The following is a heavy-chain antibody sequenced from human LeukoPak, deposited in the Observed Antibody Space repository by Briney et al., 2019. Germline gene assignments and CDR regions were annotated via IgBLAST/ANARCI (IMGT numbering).Heavy chain of an antibody. CDR1: GFTFGDYA. CDR3: TRAGERNYDFWSGYRDSYFDY. CDR2: IRSKAYGGTT. V-gene: IGHV3-49*04. D-gene: IGHD3-3*01. J-gene: IGHJ4*02. Sequence: GRSLRLSCTASGFTFGDYAMSWVRQAPGKGLEWVGFIRSKAYGGTTEYAASVKGRFTISRDDSKSIAYLQMNSLKTEDTAVYYCTRAGERNYDFWSGYRDSYFDYWGQGTLVTVSP.